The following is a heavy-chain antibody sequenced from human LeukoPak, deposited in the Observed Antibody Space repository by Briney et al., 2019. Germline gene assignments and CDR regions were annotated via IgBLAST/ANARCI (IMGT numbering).Heavy chain of an antibody. D-gene: IGHD3-16*01. Sequence: PSETLSLSCSVSVGSISSYSWCWIRQPAEKGLDWIGRIFSSGNNKYNPSLKSRVIMSVDTSKNQFSLKLTSVTAADTAVYYCAREGGGFDYWGQGTLVTVSS. CDR2: IFSSGNN. V-gene: IGHV4-4*07. CDR1: VGSISSYS. J-gene: IGHJ4*02. CDR3: AREGGGFDY.